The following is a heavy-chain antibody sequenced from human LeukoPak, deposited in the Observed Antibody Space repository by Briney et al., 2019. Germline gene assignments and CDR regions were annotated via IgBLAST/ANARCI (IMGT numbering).Heavy chain of an antibody. CDR1: GYTFTSYY. Sequence: GASVKVSCKASGYTFTSYYMHWVRQAPGQGLEWMGIINPSGGSTSYAQKFQGRVTMTRDTSTSTAYMELSRLRSDDTAVYYCASGGIGIVGAGDYWGQGTLVTVSS. J-gene: IGHJ4*02. V-gene: IGHV1-46*01. CDR2: INPSGGST. CDR3: ASGGIGIVGAGDY. D-gene: IGHD1-26*01.